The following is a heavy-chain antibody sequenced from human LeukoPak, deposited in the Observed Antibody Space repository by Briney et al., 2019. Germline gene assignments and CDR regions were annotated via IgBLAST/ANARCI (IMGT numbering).Heavy chain of an antibody. D-gene: IGHD2-2*03. J-gene: IGHJ4*02. CDR3: ARELDIVVVPAAPQGIAAAGPPGY. CDR1: GYTFTGYY. V-gene: IGHV1-2*02. CDR2: INPNSGGT. Sequence: GASVKVSCKASGYTFTGYYMHWVRRAPGQGLEWMGWINPNSGGTNYAQKFQGRVTMTRDTSISTAYMELSRLRSDDTAVYYCARELDIVVVPAAPQGIAAAGPPGYWGQGTLVTVSS.